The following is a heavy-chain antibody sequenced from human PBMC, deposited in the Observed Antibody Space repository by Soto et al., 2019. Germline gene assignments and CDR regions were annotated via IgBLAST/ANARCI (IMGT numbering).Heavy chain of an antibody. V-gene: IGHV3-15*01. CDR3: TTGQWT. J-gene: IGHJ5*02. CDR2: IKSKTDGGTP. Sequence: GGSLRCSWAASGCTFSNAWMNWVHKAPGKGLGWVGRIKSKTDGGTPDYAAAVKGRFTISREDSQNTLYLQMNSLKTEDTAVYYCTTGQWTWGQGTLVTVSS. CDR1: GCTFSNAW. D-gene: IGHD2-8*01.